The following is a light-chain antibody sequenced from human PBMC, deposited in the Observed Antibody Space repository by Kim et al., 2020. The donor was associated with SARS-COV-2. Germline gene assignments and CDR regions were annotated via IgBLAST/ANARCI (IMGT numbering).Light chain of an antibody. J-gene: IGLJ3*02. Sequence: QSVLTQPPSVSGAPGQRVNISCTVSRSNIGSYDVHWYQHLPGRAPKLLIYADFNRPSGVPDRFSGSKSGTSASLAITGLQGGDEADYYCQSYDSTLSDSWVFVGGTQLTVL. CDR2: ADF. CDR3: QSYDSTLSDSWV. V-gene: IGLV1-40*01. CDR1: RSNIGSYD.